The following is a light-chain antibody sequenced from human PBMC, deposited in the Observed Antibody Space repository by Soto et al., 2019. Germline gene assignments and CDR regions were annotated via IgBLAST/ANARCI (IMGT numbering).Light chain of an antibody. Sequence: DIQMTQSPSTLSVSVGERVTISCRASQSVSSSWLAWYQQKPGKAPKLLIYDASNLESGVPSRFSGSGSGTEFSLTISSLQPDDFATFYCQQYSSFSRTFGQGTKVDIK. CDR3: QQYSSFSRT. CDR2: DAS. CDR1: QSVSSSW. V-gene: IGKV1-5*01. J-gene: IGKJ1*01.